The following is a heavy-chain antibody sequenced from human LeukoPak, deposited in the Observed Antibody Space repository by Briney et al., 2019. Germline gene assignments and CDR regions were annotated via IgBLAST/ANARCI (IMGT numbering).Heavy chain of an antibody. V-gene: IGHV1-46*01. J-gene: IGHJ5*02. CDR2: INPSGGTT. CDR1: GYTVTSYY. Sequence: ASVKVSCKASGYTVTSYYMHWVRQAPGQGRGGGGIINPSGGTTSYAQKFQRRVTMTRDTSISTAYMALSRLRSHDTAVYYCARENYYDSSGYINWFDPWGQGTLVTVSS. CDR3: ARENYYDSSGYINWFDP. D-gene: IGHD3-22*01.